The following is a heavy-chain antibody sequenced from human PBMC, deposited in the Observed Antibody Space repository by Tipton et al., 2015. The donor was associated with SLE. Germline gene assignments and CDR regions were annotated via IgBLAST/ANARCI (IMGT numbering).Heavy chain of an antibody. J-gene: IGHJ4*02. V-gene: IGHV4-38-2*02. CDR3: AREVWGTGTTD. Sequence: TLSLTCAVSGYSISSGYYWGWIRQPPGKGPEWIGSIYHSGSTYYNPSLKSRVTISVDTSKNQFSLKLSSVTAADTAVYYCAREVWGTGTTDWGQGTLVTVSS. CDR2: IYHSGST. CDR1: GYSISSGYY. D-gene: IGHD1-1*01.